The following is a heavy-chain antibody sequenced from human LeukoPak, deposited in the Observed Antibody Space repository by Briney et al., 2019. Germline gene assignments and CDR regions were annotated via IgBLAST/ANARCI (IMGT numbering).Heavy chain of an antibody. V-gene: IGHV3-23*01. CDR2: ISGSGGST. CDR3: AKDTIRNYCTSTSCYVVY. CDR1: GFTFSSYA. J-gene: IGHJ4*02. D-gene: IGHD2-2*01. Sequence: GGSLSLSCAASGFTFSSYAMSWVRQAPGKGLEWVSAISGSGGSTYYADSVKGRFTISRDNSKSTLYLQMNSLRAEDTAVYYCAKDTIRNYCTSTSCYVVYWGQGTLVTVSS.